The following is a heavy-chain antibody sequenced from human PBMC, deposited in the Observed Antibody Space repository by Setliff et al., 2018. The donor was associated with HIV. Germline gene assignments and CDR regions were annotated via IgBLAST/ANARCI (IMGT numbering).Heavy chain of an antibody. D-gene: IGHD2-2*03. CDR2: IYASGSRT. V-gene: IGHV3-NL1*01. J-gene: IGHJ3*02. CDR1: GFTFSSYG. CDR3: AKDLDIVVVPAAPDAFDI. Sequence: PGGSLRLSCAASGFTFSSYGMHWVRQAPGKGLEWVAVIYASGSRTYYADSVKGRFTISSDNSKNTLYLQMNSLRAEDTAVYYCAKDLDIVVVPAAPDAFDIWGQGTMVTVSS.